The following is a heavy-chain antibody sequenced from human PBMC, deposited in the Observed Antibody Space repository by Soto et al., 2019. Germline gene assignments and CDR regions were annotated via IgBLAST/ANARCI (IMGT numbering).Heavy chain of an antibody. V-gene: IGHV2-5*02. CDR2: IYWDDDQ. CDR3: AHMRAAKFDY. D-gene: IGHD2-15*01. CDR1: GVSLSTGGVG. J-gene: IGHJ4*02. Sequence: QITLKESGPTLVKPTQTLTLTCNVSGVSLSTGGVGVGWIRQPPGKALEWLALIYWDDDQRSSLSLKSRLTIPKDTSKNQVVLTMTNMAPEDTATYYCAHMRAAKFDYWGQGTLVTVSS.